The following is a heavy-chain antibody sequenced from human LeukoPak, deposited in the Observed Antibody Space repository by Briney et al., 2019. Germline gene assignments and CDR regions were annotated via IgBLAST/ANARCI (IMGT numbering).Heavy chain of an antibody. J-gene: IGHJ4*02. V-gene: IGHV3-30*18. CDR2: ISYDGSNK. Sequence: GGSLRLSCAASGFTFSSYGMHWVRQAPGKGLEWVAVISYDGSNKYYADSVKGRFTISRDNSKSTLYLQMNSLRAEDTAVYYCAKGFSGSPFDYWGQGTLVTVSS. D-gene: IGHD1-26*01. CDR1: GFTFSSYG. CDR3: AKGFSGSPFDY.